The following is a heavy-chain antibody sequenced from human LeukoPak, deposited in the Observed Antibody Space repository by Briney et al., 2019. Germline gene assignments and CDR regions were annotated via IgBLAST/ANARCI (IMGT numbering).Heavy chain of an antibody. D-gene: IGHD5-12*01. Sequence: GGSLRLPCAASGYTFSSYAMSWVRQAPGKGLEWVSAISGSGGSTYYADSVKGRFTISRDNPKNTLYLELNSLRTEDTAVYYCAREIVATKAVDYWGQGTLVTVSS. CDR3: AREIVATKAVDY. CDR1: GYTFSSYA. V-gene: IGHV3-23*01. J-gene: IGHJ4*02. CDR2: ISGSGGST.